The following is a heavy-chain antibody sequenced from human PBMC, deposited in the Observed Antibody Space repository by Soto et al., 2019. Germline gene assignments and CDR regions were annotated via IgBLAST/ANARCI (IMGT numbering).Heavy chain of an antibody. CDR2: INHSGST. V-gene: IGHV4-34*01. D-gene: IGHD2-2*01. CDR3: ARGLGYCSSTSCYWVYYYGMDV. J-gene: IGHJ6*02. CDR1: GGSFSGYY. Sequence: PSETLSLTXAVYGGSFSGYYWSWIPQPPGKGLEWIGEINHSGSTNYNPSLKSRVTISVDTSKNQFSLKLSSVTAADTAVYYCARGLGYCSSTSCYWVYYYGMDVWGQGTTVTVSS.